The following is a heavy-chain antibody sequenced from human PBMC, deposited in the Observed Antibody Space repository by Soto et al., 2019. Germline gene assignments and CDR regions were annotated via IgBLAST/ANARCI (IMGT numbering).Heavy chain of an antibody. V-gene: IGHV3-21*01. D-gene: IGHD2-2*01. CDR1: GFTFSSYC. CDR3: ERDQSRIVVVAAAKDYYSGMDV. Sequence: GGSLRLSCAASGFTFSSYCMNWVRQAPGKGLEWVSSISSSSSYIYYADSVKGRFTISRDNAKNSLYLQMNSLRAEDTAVYYCERDQSRIVVVAAAKDYYSGMDVWGQGTTVTVSS. CDR2: ISSSSSYI. J-gene: IGHJ6*02.